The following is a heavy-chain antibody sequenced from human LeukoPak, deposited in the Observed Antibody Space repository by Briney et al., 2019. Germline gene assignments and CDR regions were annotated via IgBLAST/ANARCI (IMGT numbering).Heavy chain of an antibody. CDR2: INPNSGGT. Sequence: GASVKVSCKASGYTFTSYGISWVRQAPGQGLEWMGWINPNSGGTNYAQKFQGRVTMTRDTSISTAYMELSRLRYDDTAVYYCARGAYYYYMDVWGKGTTVTISS. J-gene: IGHJ6*03. V-gene: IGHV1-2*02. CDR1: GYTFTSYG. CDR3: ARGAYYYYMDV.